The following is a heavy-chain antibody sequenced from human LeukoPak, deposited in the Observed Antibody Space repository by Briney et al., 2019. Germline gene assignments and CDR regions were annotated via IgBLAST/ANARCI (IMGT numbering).Heavy chain of an antibody. CDR2: ISSSGSTI. V-gene: IGHV3-11*01. J-gene: IGHJ4*02. Sequence: GGSLRLSCAASGFTFSDYYMSWIRQAPGKGLEWVSYISSSGSTIYYADSVKGRFTISRDNAKNSLYLQMNSLRAEDAAVYYCARAGWHYDFWSGYPTTNYFDYWDQGTLVTVSS. CDR3: ARAGWHYDFWSGYPTTNYFDY. CDR1: GFTFSDYY. D-gene: IGHD3-3*01.